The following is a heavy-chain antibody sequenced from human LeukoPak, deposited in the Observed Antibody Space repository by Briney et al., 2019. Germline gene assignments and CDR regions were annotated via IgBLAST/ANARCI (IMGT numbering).Heavy chain of an antibody. J-gene: IGHJ4*02. V-gene: IGHV4-59*01. CDR3: ARSTMAQGPYS. D-gene: IGHD3-10*01. CDR2: FYNSGST. Sequence: SETLSLTCTVSGDSIRRYYWSWIRQPPGRGLEWIGYFYNSGSTNNNPSLKSRVTISVDSSKNQISLMLTSVTAADTAVYYCARSTMAQGPYSWGQGALVTVSS. CDR1: GDSIRRYY.